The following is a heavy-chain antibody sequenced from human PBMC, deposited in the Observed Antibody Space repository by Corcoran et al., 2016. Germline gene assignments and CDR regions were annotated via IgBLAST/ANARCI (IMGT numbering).Heavy chain of an antibody. CDR1: GGTCSSYA. CDR2: IIPIFGTA. CDR3: ARDLRGSYSGSYFPYN. V-gene: IGHV1-69*01. Sequence: QVQLVQSGAEVKKPGSSVKVSCKASGGTCSSYAINWVRQAPGQGLEWMGGIIPIFGTANYAQKFQGRVTITADESTSTAYRELSSLRSEDTAVFYCARDLRGSYSGSYFPYNWGQGTLVTVSS. D-gene: IGHD1-26*01. J-gene: IGHJ4*02.